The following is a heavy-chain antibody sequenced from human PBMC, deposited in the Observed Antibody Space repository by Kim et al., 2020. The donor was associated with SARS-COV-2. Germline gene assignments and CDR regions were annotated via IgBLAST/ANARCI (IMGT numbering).Heavy chain of an antibody. D-gene: IGHD6-13*01. J-gene: IGHJ5*02. CDR3: ARPGSSSWYGGWFDP. Sequence: PPLQSRVTISVDTSKNQFSLKLSSVTAADTAVYYCARPGSSSWYGGWFDPWGQGTLVTVSS. V-gene: IGHV4-39*01.